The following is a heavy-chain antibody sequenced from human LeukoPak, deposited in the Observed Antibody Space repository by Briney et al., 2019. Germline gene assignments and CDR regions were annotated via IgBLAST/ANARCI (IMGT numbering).Heavy chain of an antibody. CDR3: ARDRQYYYDSSGYYFT. D-gene: IGHD3-22*01. J-gene: IGHJ4*02. Sequence: ASVKVSCKASGYTFTSYGISWVRQAPGQGLEWMGWISAYNGNTNYAQKLQGRVTMTTDTSTSTAYVELRSLRSDDTAVYYCARDRQYYYDSSGYYFTWGQGTLVTVSS. CDR2: ISAYNGNT. V-gene: IGHV1-18*01. CDR1: GYTFTSYG.